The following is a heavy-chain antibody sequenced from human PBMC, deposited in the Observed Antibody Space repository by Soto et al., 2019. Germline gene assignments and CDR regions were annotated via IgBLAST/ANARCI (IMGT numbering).Heavy chain of an antibody. CDR2: IKQDGSEK. D-gene: IGHD3-9*01. J-gene: IGHJ6*02. Sequence: GGSLRLSXAASGFTFSSYWMSWVRQAPGKGLEWVANIKQDGSEKYYVDSVKGRFTISRDNAKNSLYLQMNSLRAEDTAVYYCARDTFRPGYYDILTGALYRGMDVWGQGTTVTVSS. CDR3: ARDTFRPGYYDILTGALYRGMDV. CDR1: GFTFSSYW. V-gene: IGHV3-7*01.